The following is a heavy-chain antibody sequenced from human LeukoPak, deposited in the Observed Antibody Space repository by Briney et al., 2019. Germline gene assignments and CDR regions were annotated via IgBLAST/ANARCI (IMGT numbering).Heavy chain of an antibody. CDR1: GYTFTSYD. CDR3: ARVRIPYYYGSGPMDV. CDR2: MNPNSGNT. D-gene: IGHD3-10*01. V-gene: IGHV1-8*01. J-gene: IGHJ6*02. Sequence: ASVKVSCKASGYTFTSYDINWVRQATGQGLEWMGWMNPNSGNTGYAQKFQGRVTMTRNTSISTAYMELSSLRSEDTAVYYCARVRIPYYYGSGPMDVWGQGTTVTVSS.